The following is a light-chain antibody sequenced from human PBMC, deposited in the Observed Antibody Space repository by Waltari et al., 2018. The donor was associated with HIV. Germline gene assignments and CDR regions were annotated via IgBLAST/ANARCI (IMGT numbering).Light chain of an antibody. CDR3: AVWDDRLSGRL. Sequence: QSVLAQPRSVSGTPGQTVNISCSGSTSNVRNNYVYWYQQVTGVAPKLLIYRNNQRPSGVPDRFSVSKAGTSASRAISGLRTEDEAEYYCAVWDDRLSGRLFGGGTKVTVL. V-gene: IGLV1-47*01. CDR2: RNN. CDR1: TSNVRNNY. J-gene: IGLJ2*01.